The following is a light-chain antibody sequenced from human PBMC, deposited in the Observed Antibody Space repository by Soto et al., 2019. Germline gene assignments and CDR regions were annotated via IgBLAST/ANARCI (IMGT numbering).Light chain of an antibody. CDR2: GAS. Sequence: EIVLTQSPGTLSLSPGERATLSCRASQSLSSSHLAWYQQKPGQAPRLLIFGASNRATGIPDRFSGSVSGTDFTLTSSRLEPEDFGLYYCQQYGASTFTFGPGTKVDI. CDR1: QSLSSSH. CDR3: QQYGASTFT. V-gene: IGKV3-20*01. J-gene: IGKJ3*01.